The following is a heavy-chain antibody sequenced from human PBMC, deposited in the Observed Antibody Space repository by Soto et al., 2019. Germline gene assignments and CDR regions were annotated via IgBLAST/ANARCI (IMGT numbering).Heavy chain of an antibody. CDR3: ARELSYDSSGYQLDY. V-gene: IGHV3-48*03. D-gene: IGHD3-22*01. J-gene: IGHJ4*02. Sequence: GGSLRLSCAASGFTFSSYEMNWVRQAPGRGLEWVSYISSSGSTIYYADSVKGRFTISRDNAKNSLYLQMNSLRAEDTAVYYCARELSYDSSGYQLDYWGQGTLVTVSS. CDR1: GFTFSSYE. CDR2: ISSSGSTI.